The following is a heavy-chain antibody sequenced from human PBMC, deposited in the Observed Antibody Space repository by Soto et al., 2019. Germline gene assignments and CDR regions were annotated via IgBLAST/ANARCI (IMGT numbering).Heavy chain of an antibody. J-gene: IGHJ4*02. D-gene: IGHD3-16*01. CDR1: GGSISSGGYY. CDR2: IYYSGST. CDR3: VRVGRVAVLDY. Sequence: SETLSLTCTVSGGSISSGGYYWSWIRQHPGKGLEWIGYIYYSGSTYYNPSLKSRVTISVDTSKNQFSLKLSSVTAADTAVYYCVRVGRVAVLDYWGQGTLVTVSS. V-gene: IGHV4-31*03.